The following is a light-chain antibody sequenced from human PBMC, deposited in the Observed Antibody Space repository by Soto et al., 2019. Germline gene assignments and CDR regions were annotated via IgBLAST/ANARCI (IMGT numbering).Light chain of an antibody. V-gene: IGKV1-9*01. CDR1: QGISSY. J-gene: IGKJ3*01. CDR2: AAS. CDR3: QQLNSF. Sequence: SASVGDRVTITCRASQGISSYLAWYQQKPGKAPKLLIYAASTLQSGVPSRFSGSGSGTEFTLTISSPQPEDFATYYCQQLNSFFGPGTKVDIK.